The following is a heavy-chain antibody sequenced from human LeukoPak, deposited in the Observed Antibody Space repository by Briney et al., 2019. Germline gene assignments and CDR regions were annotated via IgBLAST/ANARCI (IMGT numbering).Heavy chain of an antibody. Sequence: GGSLRLSCAASGFTFSSYSMNWVRQAPGKGLEWVSSISSSSRYIYYADSVKGRFTISRDNAKNSLYLQMNSLRAEDTAVYYCARVYCSGGSCYGSDYFDYWGQGTLVTVSS. V-gene: IGHV3-21*01. CDR1: GFTFSSYS. CDR2: ISSSSRYI. CDR3: ARVYCSGGSCYGSDYFDY. D-gene: IGHD2-15*01. J-gene: IGHJ4*02.